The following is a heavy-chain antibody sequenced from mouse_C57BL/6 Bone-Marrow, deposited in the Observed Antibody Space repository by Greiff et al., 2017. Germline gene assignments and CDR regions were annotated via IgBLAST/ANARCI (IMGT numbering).Heavy chain of an antibody. CDR1: GYTFTSYW. J-gene: IGHJ4*01. CDR2: IYPSDSET. Sequence: VQLQQPGAELVRPGSSVKLSCKASGYTFTSYWMDWVKQRPGQGLEWIGNIYPSDSETHYNQKFKDKATLTVDKSSSTAYMQLSSLTSEDSAVYYCARKRWHPYAMDYWGQGTPVTVSS. CDR3: ARKRWHPYAMDY. D-gene: IGHD2-3*01. V-gene: IGHV1-61*01.